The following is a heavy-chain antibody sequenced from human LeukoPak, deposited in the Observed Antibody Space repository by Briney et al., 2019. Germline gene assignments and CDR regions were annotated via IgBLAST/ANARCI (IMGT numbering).Heavy chain of an antibody. J-gene: IGHJ4*02. CDR2: ISSSSTYI. CDR3: ARNKKGDRYTYGHDY. CDR1: GFTFSSYS. D-gene: IGHD5-18*01. V-gene: IGHV3-21*01. Sequence: GSLRLSCAASGFTFSSYSMNWVRQAPGKGLEWVSSISSSSTYIYYADSVKGRFTISRGNAKNSLYLQMNSLRAEDRAVYYCARNKKGDRYTYGHDYWGQGTLVTVSS.